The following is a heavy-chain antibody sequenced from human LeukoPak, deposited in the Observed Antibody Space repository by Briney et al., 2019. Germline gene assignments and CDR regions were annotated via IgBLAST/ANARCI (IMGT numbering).Heavy chain of an antibody. J-gene: IGHJ4*02. V-gene: IGHV3-48*02. CDR3: ARDRGHFYDQLDY. CDR1: GYPFSSYS. Sequence: GGSLRLSCVASGYPFSSYSMNWIRQAPGKGLEWVSYISVSGGVRSYADSAKGRFTISRDDARNSLYLQMNSLKDEDTAVYYCARDRGHFYDQLDYWGQGTLVTVSS. CDR2: ISVSGGVR. D-gene: IGHD2/OR15-2a*01.